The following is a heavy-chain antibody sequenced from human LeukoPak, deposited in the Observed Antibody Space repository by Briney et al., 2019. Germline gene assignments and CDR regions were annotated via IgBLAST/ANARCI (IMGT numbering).Heavy chain of an antibody. V-gene: IGHV4-39*01. J-gene: IGHJ4*02. CDR1: GGSISSSSYY. CDR3: ATSGWYLLPGVY. Sequence: SETLSLTCTVSGGSISSSSYYWGWIRQPPGKGLEWIGTIYYSGGTYYNPSLKSRVTISGDTSKNQFSLKLSSVTAADTAVYYCATSGWYLLPGVYWGQGTLVTVSS. CDR2: IYYSGGT. D-gene: IGHD6-19*01.